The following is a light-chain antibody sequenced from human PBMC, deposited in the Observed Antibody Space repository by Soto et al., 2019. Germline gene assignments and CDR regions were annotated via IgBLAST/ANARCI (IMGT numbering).Light chain of an antibody. CDR1: QTVSSY. Sequence: EIVLTQSPATLSSSPGERSSLSCRASQTVSSYLAWYQQKPGQAPRLLIYDASNRATGIPARFSGSGSGTDFTLTISSLEPEDFAVYYCQQRSNWPKTFGQGTRLDIK. V-gene: IGKV3-11*01. CDR3: QQRSNWPKT. J-gene: IGKJ5*01. CDR2: DAS.